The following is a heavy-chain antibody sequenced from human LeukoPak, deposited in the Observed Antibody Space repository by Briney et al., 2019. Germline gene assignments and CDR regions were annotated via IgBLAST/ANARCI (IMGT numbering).Heavy chain of an antibody. Sequence: AGGSLRLSCAASGVTVSTNYMSWVRQAPGKGLEWVSVIYSGGSTYYADSVKGRFTISRDNSKNTLNLEMNSLRAEDTAVYYCAREVRGSGGSRHYGMDVWGQGTTVTVPS. J-gene: IGHJ6*02. CDR2: IYSGGST. CDR3: AREVRGSGGSRHYGMDV. V-gene: IGHV3-53*01. D-gene: IGHD2-15*01. CDR1: GVTVSTNY.